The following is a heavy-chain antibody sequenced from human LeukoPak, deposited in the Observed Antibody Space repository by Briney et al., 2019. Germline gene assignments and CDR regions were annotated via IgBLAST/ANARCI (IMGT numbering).Heavy chain of an antibody. Sequence: SETLSLTCSVSGGSLSSYYWCWIRQPAGKGLEWIGRVYTSEDAKYNPSLESRVSMSLDTSKNQFSLKLSSVTAADTAIYYCARYGDPNYYFDYWGQGTLVTVSA. D-gene: IGHD2-21*02. CDR3: ARYGDPNYYFDY. J-gene: IGHJ4*02. V-gene: IGHV4-4*07. CDR1: GGSLSSYY. CDR2: VYTSEDA.